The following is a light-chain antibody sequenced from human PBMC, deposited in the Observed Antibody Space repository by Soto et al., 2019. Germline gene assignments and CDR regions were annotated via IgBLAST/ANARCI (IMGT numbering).Light chain of an antibody. J-gene: IGLJ2*01. CDR1: SGHSSYA. Sequence: QLVLTQSPSASASLGASVKLTCTLSSGHSSYAIAWHQQQPEKGPRYLMKLNSDGSHSKGDGIPDRFSGSSSGAERYLTISSLQYEDEADYYCQTGGTGVVFGGGTKVTVL. V-gene: IGLV4-69*01. CDR2: LNSDGSH. CDR3: QTGGTGVV.